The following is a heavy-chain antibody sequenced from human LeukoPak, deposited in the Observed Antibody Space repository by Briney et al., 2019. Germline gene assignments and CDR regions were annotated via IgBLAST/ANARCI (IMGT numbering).Heavy chain of an antibody. CDR2: ISGSGGST. V-gene: IGHV3-23*01. CDR3: AKDMQWLVYFWFDP. CDR1: GFTFSSYA. Sequence: GGSLRLSCAASGFTFSSYAMSWVRQAPGKGLEWVSVISGSGGSTYYADSVKGRFTISRDNSKNTLYLQMNSLRAEDTAVYYCAKDMQWLVYFWFDPWGQGTLVTVSS. D-gene: IGHD6-19*01. J-gene: IGHJ5*02.